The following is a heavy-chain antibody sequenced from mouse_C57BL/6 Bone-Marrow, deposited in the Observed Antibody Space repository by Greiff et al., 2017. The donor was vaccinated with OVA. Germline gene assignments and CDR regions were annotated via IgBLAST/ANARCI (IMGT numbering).Heavy chain of an antibody. Sequence: EVMLVESGGGLVQPGGSLKLSCAASGFTFSDYYMYWVRQTPEKRLEWVAYISNGGGSTYYPDTVKGRFTISRDNAKNTLYLQMSRLKSEDTAMYYCARHDLYGSSLYYYAMDYWGQGTSVTVSS. D-gene: IGHD1-1*01. CDR1: GFTFSDYY. CDR3: ARHDLYGSSLYYYAMDY. V-gene: IGHV5-12*01. J-gene: IGHJ4*01. CDR2: ISNGGGST.